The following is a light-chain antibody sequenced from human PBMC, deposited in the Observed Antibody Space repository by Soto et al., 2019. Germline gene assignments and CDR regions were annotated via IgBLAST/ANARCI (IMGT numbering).Light chain of an antibody. CDR3: QQYNPYST. J-gene: IGKJ1*01. Sequence: DIQMTQTPSTLSPSVGDRVTITCRASRSISDWLAWYQQKPGKAPKLLIYKASSLESGVPSRFGGSGSGTEFTLTISSLQPDDFATYYCQQYNPYSTFGQGTKVDIK. CDR2: KAS. CDR1: RSISDW. V-gene: IGKV1-5*03.